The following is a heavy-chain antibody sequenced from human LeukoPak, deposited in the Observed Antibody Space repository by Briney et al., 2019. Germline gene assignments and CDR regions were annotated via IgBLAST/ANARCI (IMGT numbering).Heavy chain of an antibody. J-gene: IGHJ6*02. CDR2: TNHSGST. CDR1: GGSFSGFY. Sequence: SETLSLTCAVYGGSFSGFYWSWIRQPPGKGLEWVGETNHSGSTNYNPSLKSRVTISVDTSKNQFSLKLSSVTAADTAVYYCARRPTPYYYYGMDVWGQGTTVTVSS. V-gene: IGHV4-34*01. CDR3: ARRPTPYYYYGMDV.